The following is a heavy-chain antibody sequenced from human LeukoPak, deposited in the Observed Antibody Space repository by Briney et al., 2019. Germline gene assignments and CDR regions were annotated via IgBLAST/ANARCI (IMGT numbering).Heavy chain of an antibody. D-gene: IGHD3-10*01. V-gene: IGHV1-69*13. Sequence: GASVKVSCKASGGTFSSYAISWVRQDPGQRLEWMGGIIPIFGTANYAQKFQGRVTITADESTSTAYMELSSLRSEDTAVYYCAREKFSVVVRGVISTYYGMDVWGKGTTVTVSS. CDR2: IIPIFGTA. CDR1: GGTFSSYA. J-gene: IGHJ6*04. CDR3: AREKFSVVVRGVISTYYGMDV.